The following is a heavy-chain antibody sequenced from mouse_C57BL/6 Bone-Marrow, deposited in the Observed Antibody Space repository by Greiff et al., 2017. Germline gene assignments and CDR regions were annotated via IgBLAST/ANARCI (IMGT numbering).Heavy chain of an antibody. Sequence: VQLQQSGAELVRPGASVKLSCKASGYTFTDYYINWVKQRPGQGLEWIARIYPGSGNTYYNEKFKGKATLTAEKSSSTAYMQLSSLTSEDSAVYFCARDLFYYYAMDYWGQGTSVTVSS. CDR1: GYTFTDYY. CDR3: ARDLFYYYAMDY. J-gene: IGHJ4*01. V-gene: IGHV1-76*01. CDR2: IYPGSGNT.